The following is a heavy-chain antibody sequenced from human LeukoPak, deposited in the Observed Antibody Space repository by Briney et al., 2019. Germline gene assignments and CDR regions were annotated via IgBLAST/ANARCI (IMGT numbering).Heavy chain of an antibody. Sequence: SVKVSCKASGGTFSSYAISWVRQAPGQGLEWMGGIIPIFGTANYAQKFQGRVTITADESTSTAYMELSSLRSEDTAVYYCASHFTYYYGSGSYLVPDYWGQGTLVTVSS. J-gene: IGHJ4*02. CDR2: IIPIFGTA. CDR1: GGTFSSYA. V-gene: IGHV1-69*13. CDR3: ASHFTYYYGSGSYLVPDY. D-gene: IGHD3-10*01.